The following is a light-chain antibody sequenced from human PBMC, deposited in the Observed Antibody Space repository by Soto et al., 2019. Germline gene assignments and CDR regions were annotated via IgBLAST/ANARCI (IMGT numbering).Light chain of an antibody. V-gene: IGKV1-9*01. CDR3: QQVNSYPYT. J-gene: IGKJ2*01. CDR2: GAS. Sequence: DIQLTQSPSFLSASVRDRVTITCRASQAISSYLVWYQQKPGKAPKLLIYGASTLQSGVPSRFSGSGSGTEFTLTISSLQPEDFATYHCQQVNSYPYTFGQGTKLEIK. CDR1: QAISSY.